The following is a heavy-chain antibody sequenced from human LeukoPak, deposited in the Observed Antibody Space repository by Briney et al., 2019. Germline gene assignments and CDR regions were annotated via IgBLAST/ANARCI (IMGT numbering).Heavy chain of an antibody. CDR3: ARVADTAMNYFDY. D-gene: IGHD5-18*01. CDR2: VYYSRST. CDR1: GASISSGDYY. Sequence: SETLSLTCTVSGASISSGDYYWSWIRQPPGKGLEWIGDVYYSRSTYYNTSLKSRLTISVDTSKNQFSLKLSSVTAADTAVYYCARVADTAMNYFDYWGQGTLVTVSS. J-gene: IGHJ4*02. V-gene: IGHV4-30-4*08.